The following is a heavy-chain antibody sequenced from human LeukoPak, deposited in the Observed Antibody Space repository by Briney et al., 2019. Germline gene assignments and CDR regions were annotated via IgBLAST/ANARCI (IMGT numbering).Heavy chain of an antibody. CDR1: GGSISSYY. V-gene: IGHV4-59*08. D-gene: IGHD4-11*01. J-gene: IGHJ4*02. CDR2: IYYSGST. Sequence: PSETLSLTCTVSGGSISSYYCSWFRQPPGKGLEWIGYIYYSGSTNYNPSLKSRVTISVDTSKSQFALKLSSVTAADTAVYYCAKSYFDYSTYYSYYFNLWGQGALVTVSS. CDR3: AKSYFDYSTYYSYYFNL.